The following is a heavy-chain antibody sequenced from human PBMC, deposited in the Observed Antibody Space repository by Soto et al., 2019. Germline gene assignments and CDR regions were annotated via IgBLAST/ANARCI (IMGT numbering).Heavy chain of an antibody. CDR1: GGSISSGSYY. Sequence: PSETLSLTCTVSGGSISSGSYYCGWMRQPPGKGLEWIGRIYYSGSTYYNPSLKSRVTISVDTSKNQFSLKLFSVTAADTAVYYCARLIEKQQLVRRWWFDPWGQGTLVTVSS. CDR2: IYYSGST. V-gene: IGHV4-39*01. CDR3: ARLIEKQQLVRRWWFDP. D-gene: IGHD6-13*01. J-gene: IGHJ5*02.